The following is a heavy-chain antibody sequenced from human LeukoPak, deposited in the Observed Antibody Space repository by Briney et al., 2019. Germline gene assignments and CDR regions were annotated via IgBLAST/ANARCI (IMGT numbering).Heavy chain of an antibody. CDR1: GFTFDDYA. CDR3: AKDRNWFGDQVGGWFDP. J-gene: IGHJ5*02. CDR2: ISWNSGSI. Sequence: PGGSLRLSCAASGFTFDDYAMHWVRQAPGKGLEWVSGISWNSGSIGYADSVKGRFTISRDNAKNSLYLQMNSLRAEDTALYYCAKDRNWFGDQVGGWFDPWGQGTLVTVSS. V-gene: IGHV3-9*01. D-gene: IGHD3-10*01.